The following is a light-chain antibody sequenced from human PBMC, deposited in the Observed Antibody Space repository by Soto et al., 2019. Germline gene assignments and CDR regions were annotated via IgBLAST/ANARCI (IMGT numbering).Light chain of an antibody. V-gene: IGKV4-1*01. CDR3: QQYYSTPLT. CDR1: QSVLYSSNNKNY. CDR2: WAS. Sequence: DIVMTQSPDSVAVALGERATIKCKCSQSVLYSSNNKNYLAWYQQKPGQPPKLLIYWASTRESGVPDRFSGSGSGTDFTLTISSLQAEDVAVYYCQQYYSTPLTFGGGTTG. J-gene: IGKJ4*01.